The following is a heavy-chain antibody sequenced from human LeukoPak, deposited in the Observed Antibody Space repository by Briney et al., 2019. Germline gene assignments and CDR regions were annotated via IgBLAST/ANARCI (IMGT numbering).Heavy chain of an antibody. D-gene: IGHD2-15*01. CDR1: GFTFDDYA. CDR3: AKGRYCSGGSCYYFDY. J-gene: IGHJ4*02. CDR2: ISGDGGST. V-gene: IGHV3-43*02. Sequence: QPGGSLRLSCAASGFTFDDYAMHWVRQAPGKGLEWVSLISGDGGSTYYADSVKGRFTISRDNSKNSLYLQMNSLRTEDTALYYCAKGRYCSGGSCYYFDYWGRGTLVTVSS.